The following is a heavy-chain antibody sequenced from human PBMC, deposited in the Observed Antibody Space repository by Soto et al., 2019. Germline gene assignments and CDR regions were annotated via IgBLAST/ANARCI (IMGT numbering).Heavy chain of an antibody. CDR3: ERSDGGALRYFDWLYYFDY. CDR1: GFTFSDYY. Sequence: QVQLVESGGGLVKPGGSLRLSCAASGFTFSDYYMSWIRQAPGKGLEWVSYISSSGSTIYYADSVKGRFTISRDNAKNSMYLQMNRLRAEDKAVYYCERSDGGALRYFDWLYYFDYWGQGTLVTVSS. D-gene: IGHD3-9*01. CDR2: ISSSGSTI. J-gene: IGHJ4*02. V-gene: IGHV3-11*01.